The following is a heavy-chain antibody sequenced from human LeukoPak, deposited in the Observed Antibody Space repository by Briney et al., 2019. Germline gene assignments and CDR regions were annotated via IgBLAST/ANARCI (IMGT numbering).Heavy chain of an antibody. CDR2: INHSGST. V-gene: IGHV4-34*01. CDR1: GGSFSGYY. J-gene: IGHJ5*02. CDR3: ARGYYDFWSGYLRGPPTIHMNWFDP. D-gene: IGHD3-3*01. Sequence: PSETLSLTCAVYGGSFSGYYWSWIRQPPGKGLEWIGEINHSGSTNYNPSLKSRVTISVDTSKNQFSLKLSSVTAADTAVYYCARGYYDFWSGYLRGPPTIHMNWFDPWGQGTLVTVSS.